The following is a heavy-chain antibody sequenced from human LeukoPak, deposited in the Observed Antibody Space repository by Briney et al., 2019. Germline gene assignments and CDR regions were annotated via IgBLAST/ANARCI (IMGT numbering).Heavy chain of an antibody. CDR1: GYSISSSNW. V-gene: IGHV4-28*01. Sequence: SDTLSLTCAVSGYSISSSNWWGWIRQPPGKGLEWIGYIYYSGSTYYNPSLKSRVTISVDTSKNQFSLKLSSVTAADTAVYYCARTYYYDSSGNYYYYYMDVWGKGTTVTVSS. CDR3: ARTYYYDSSGNYYYYYMDV. J-gene: IGHJ6*03. CDR2: IYYSGST. D-gene: IGHD3-22*01.